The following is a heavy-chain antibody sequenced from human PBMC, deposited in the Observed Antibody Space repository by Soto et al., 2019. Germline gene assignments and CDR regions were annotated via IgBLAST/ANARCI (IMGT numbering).Heavy chain of an antibody. D-gene: IGHD6-19*01. Sequence: SETLSLTCAVSGYSISSGYYWGWIRQPPGKGLEWIGSINHSGSTYYNPSLKSRVTISVDMSKNQVSLRLSSVTAADTAVFYCARVNGWVDYWGQGTLVTVSS. V-gene: IGHV4-38-2*01. CDR3: ARVNGWVDY. J-gene: IGHJ4*02. CDR2: INHSGST. CDR1: GYSISSGYY.